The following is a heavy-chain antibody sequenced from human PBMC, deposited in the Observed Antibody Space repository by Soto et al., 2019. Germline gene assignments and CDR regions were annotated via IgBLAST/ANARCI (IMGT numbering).Heavy chain of an antibody. CDR3: ASPVRGVTLLDY. CDR2: INSDGSST. D-gene: IGHD3-10*01. V-gene: IGHV3-74*01. Sequence: GGSLRLSCAASGFTFSSYWMHWVRQAPGKGLVWVSRINSDGSSTSYADTVKGRFTISRDNAKNTLFLQMNSLRAEYTAVYYCASPVRGVTLLDYWGQGTLVTVSS. J-gene: IGHJ4*02. CDR1: GFTFSSYW.